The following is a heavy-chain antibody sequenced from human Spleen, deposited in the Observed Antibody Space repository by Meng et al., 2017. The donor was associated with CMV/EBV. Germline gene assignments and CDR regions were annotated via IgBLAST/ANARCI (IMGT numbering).Heavy chain of an antibody. CDR1: GYNFPSYD. J-gene: IGHJ4*01. CDR2: ITVYNGKT. CDR3: ARSIVGATPNFDY. V-gene: IGHV1-18*01. D-gene: IGHD1-26*01. Sequence: NAFGYNFPSYDIHWARQAPGQGLEWMGWITVYNGKTNEAQNLQGRVTVTADTSTSTAYMELRSLRSDDTAVYYCARSIVGATPNFDYWGHGTLVTVSS.